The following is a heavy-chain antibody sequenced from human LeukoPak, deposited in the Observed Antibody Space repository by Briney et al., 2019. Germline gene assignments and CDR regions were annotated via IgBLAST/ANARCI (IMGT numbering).Heavy chain of an antibody. Sequence: ASVKVSCKASGYTFTGYFIHWVRQAPGQGLEWMGWINPNSGGTNYAQKFQGRVTMTRNTSISTAYMELSRLRSDDTAVYYCARRYSSGWYGTDYWGQGTLVTVSS. J-gene: IGHJ4*02. CDR2: INPNSGGT. CDR1: GYTFTGYF. V-gene: IGHV1-2*02. CDR3: ARRYSSGWYGTDY. D-gene: IGHD6-19*01.